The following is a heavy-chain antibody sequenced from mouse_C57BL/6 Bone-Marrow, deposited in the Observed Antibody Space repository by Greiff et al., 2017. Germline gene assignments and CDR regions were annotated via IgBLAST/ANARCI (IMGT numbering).Heavy chain of an antibody. V-gene: IGHV1-18*01. Sequence: EVQLQQSGPELVKPGASVKIPCKASGYTFTDYNMDWVKRSHGKSLEWIGDINPNNGGTIYNQKFKGKATLTVDKSSSAAYMVLRSLTSEDTAVYFCAREVIYDGYYYFDYWGQGTTLTVSS. CDR3: AREVIYDGYYYFDY. D-gene: IGHD2-3*01. J-gene: IGHJ2*01. CDR2: INPNNGGT. CDR1: GYTFTDYN.